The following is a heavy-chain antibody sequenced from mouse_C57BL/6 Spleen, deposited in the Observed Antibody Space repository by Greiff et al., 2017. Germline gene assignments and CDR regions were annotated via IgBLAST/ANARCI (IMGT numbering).Heavy chain of an antibody. J-gene: IGHJ3*01. D-gene: IGHD2-1*01. Sequence: QVQLQQPGPELVKPGASVKLSCKASGYTFTSYWMHWVKQRPGQGLEWIGNINPSNGGTNYNEKFKSKATLTVDKSSSTAYMQLSSLTSEDSAVYYCAGSEGNYFAWFAYWGQGTLVTVSA. V-gene: IGHV1-53*01. CDR1: GYTFTSYW. CDR3: AGSEGNYFAWFAY. CDR2: INPSNGGT.